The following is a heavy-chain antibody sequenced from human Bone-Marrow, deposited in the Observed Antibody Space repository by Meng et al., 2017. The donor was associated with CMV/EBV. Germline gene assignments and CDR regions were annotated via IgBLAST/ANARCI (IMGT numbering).Heavy chain of an antibody. D-gene: IGHD2-2*01. CDR2: ISAYNGNT. J-gene: IGHJ4*02. CDR3: ARFQGPYCSSTSCAMLDY. CDR1: YTLTSYG. Sequence: YTLTSYGISCVRQAPEQGLAWMGWISAYNGNTNYAQKLQGRVTMTTDTSTSTAYMELRSLRSDDTAVYYCARFQGPYCSSTSCAMLDYWGQGTLVTVSS. V-gene: IGHV1-18*01.